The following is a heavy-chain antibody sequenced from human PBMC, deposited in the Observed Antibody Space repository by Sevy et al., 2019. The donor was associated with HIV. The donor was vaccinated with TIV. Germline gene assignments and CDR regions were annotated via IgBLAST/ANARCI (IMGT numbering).Heavy chain of an antibody. Sequence: ASVKVSCRASGYTFTTYDINWVRQATGQGLEWMGWMNPNNGNKGYAQKFQGRLTMTRNTSISTAYMELTSLRSDDTAVYYCARDFDGWDTSPGGLDVWGQGTTVTVSS. D-gene: IGHD1-26*01. V-gene: IGHV1-8*01. CDR3: ARDFDGWDTSPGGLDV. CDR2: MNPNNGNK. CDR1: GYTFTTYD. J-gene: IGHJ6*02.